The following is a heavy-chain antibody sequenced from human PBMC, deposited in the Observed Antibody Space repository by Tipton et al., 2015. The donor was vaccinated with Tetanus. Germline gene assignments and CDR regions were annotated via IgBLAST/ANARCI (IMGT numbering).Heavy chain of an antibody. Sequence: TLSLTCTVSGGSISGGRYYWSWIRQRPGKGLEWIGDIYHTVTGNTDYNPSLKSRVTISVDKSTTQFSLKLSSVTAADTAVYYCARLPWWLVPGSFDYWGQGTLVTVSS. CDR2: IYHTVTGNT. D-gene: IGHD6-19*01. CDR1: GGSISGGRYY. J-gene: IGHJ4*02. CDR3: ARLPWWLVPGSFDY. V-gene: IGHV4-30-2*01.